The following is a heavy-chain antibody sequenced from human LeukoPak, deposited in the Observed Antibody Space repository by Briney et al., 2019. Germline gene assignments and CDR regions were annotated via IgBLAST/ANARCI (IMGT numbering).Heavy chain of an antibody. D-gene: IGHD6-19*01. CDR3: ARYSSGWCFDY. V-gene: IGHV3-21*01. J-gene: IGHJ4*02. CDR2: ISSSSSYI. CDR1: AFTFSSYS. Sequence: PGGSLRLSCAASAFTFSSYSMNCVRQAPGKGLEWVSSISSSSSYIYYADSVKGRFTISRDNAKNSLYLQMYSLRAEDTAVYYCARYSSGWCFDYWGQGTLVTVSS.